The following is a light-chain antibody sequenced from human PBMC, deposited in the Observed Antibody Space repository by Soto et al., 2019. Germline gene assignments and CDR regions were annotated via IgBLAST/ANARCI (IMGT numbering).Light chain of an antibody. Sequence: QSVLAQPRSVSGSPGQSVTISCTGTSSDVGNYNLVSWYQHHPGKAPKLMIYDVTKRPSGVPDRFSASKSSNTASLTISGLQAEDEADYYCCSYAGTYTVWVFGGGTKVTVL. V-gene: IGLV2-11*01. CDR1: SSDVGNYNL. J-gene: IGLJ3*02. CDR3: CSYAGTYTVWV. CDR2: DVT.